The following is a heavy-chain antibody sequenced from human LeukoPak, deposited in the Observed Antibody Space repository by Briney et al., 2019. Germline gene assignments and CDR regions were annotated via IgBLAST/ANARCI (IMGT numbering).Heavy chain of an antibody. J-gene: IGHJ1*01. CDR1: GFTFSSYA. CDR2: ISYDGSNK. Sequence: GGSLRLSCAASGFTFSSYAMHWVRQAPGKGLERVAVISYDGSNKYYADSVKGRFTISRDNSKNTLYLQMNSLRAEDTAVYYCASEPYSSSAKAEYFQHWGQGTLVTVSS. D-gene: IGHD6-13*01. V-gene: IGHV3-30-3*01. CDR3: ASEPYSSSAKAEYFQH.